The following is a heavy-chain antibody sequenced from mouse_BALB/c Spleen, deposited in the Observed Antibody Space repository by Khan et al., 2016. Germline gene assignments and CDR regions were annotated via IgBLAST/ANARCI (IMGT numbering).Heavy chain of an antibody. CDR3: ARSNGWYFDV. CDR1: GYTFTDYN. Sequence: VQLQQSGPDLVKPGASVKISCKASGYTFTDYNMHWVKQSHGKSLEWIGYIYPYNGGTGYNQKFKNKATLTVANSSSTASMELPSLTSEDSAVYYGARSNGWYFDVWGAGTTVTVSS. V-gene: IGHV1S29*02. J-gene: IGHJ1*01. CDR2: IYPYNGGT.